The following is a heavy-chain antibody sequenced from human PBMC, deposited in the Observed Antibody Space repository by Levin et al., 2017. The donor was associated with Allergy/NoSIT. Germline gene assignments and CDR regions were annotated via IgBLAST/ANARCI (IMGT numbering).Heavy chain of an antibody. D-gene: IGHD4-17*01. V-gene: IGHV2-70*04. CDR2: IDWDDDK. CDR1: GFSLSTSGMR. Sequence: QTLSLPCTFSGFSLSTSGMRVRWIRQPPGKALEWLARIDWDDDKFYSTSLKTRLTISKDTSKNQVVLTMTNMDPVDTATYYCARMYGDNYYDYYMDVWGKGTTVTVSS. CDR3: ARMYGDNYYDYYMDV. J-gene: IGHJ6*03.